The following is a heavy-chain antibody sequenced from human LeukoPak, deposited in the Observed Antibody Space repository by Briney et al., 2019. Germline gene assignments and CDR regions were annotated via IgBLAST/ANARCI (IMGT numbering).Heavy chain of an antibody. Sequence: ASVKVSCKASGYTFTGYYMHWVRQAPGQGLEWMGWINPNSGGTNYAQKFQGRVTMTRDTSISTAYMELSRLRSDDTAVYYCAREPINISKESNSSSSPGAANYYYYYYMDVWGKGTTVTVSS. CDR2: INPNSGGT. CDR3: AREPINISKESNSSSSPGAANYYYYYYMDV. V-gene: IGHV1-2*02. D-gene: IGHD6-6*01. CDR1: GYTFTGYY. J-gene: IGHJ6*03.